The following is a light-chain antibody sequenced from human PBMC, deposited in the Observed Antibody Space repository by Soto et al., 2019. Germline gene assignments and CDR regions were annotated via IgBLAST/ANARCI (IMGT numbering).Light chain of an antibody. J-gene: IGKJ1*01. V-gene: IGKV3-20*01. CDR1: QSVSGSF. Sequence: EIVLTQSPGTLSLSPGERATLSCRASQSVSGSFLAWYQQTPGQAPRLLIYAASSRATGIPDRFSGSGSGTDFTLTISRLEPEDFAVYYCQQYGSSPQTFGQGTKVDIK. CDR3: QQYGSSPQT. CDR2: AAS.